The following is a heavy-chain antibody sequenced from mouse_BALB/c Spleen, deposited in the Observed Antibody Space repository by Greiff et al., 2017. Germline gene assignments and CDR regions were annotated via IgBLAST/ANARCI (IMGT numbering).Heavy chain of an antibody. V-gene: IGHV3-2*02. CDR2: ISYSGST. J-gene: IGHJ3*01. CDR3: ARPYYDYGAWFAY. Sequence: EVQLQQSGPGLVKPSQSLSLTCTVTGYSITSDYAWNWIRQFPGNKLEWMGYISYSGSTSYNPSLKSRISITRDTSKNQFFLQLNSVTTEDTATYYCARPYYDYGAWFAYWGQGTLVTVSA. CDR1: GYSITSDYA. D-gene: IGHD2-4*01.